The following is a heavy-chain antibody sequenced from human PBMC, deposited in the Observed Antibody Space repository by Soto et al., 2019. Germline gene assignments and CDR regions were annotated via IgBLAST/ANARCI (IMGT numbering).Heavy chain of an antibody. V-gene: IGHV4-4*02. J-gene: IGHJ4*02. Sequence: QVQLQESGPGMVKPSGTLSLTCAVSGGSISDNWLSWVRQPPGKGLEGIGEVYHSGTTYYIPSLKCRVTISLDKSASQISLTLNSVTAADTAVYYFAIHVSVARTRGFDSWGQGTLVTVSS. CDR2: VYHSGTT. D-gene: IGHD5-12*01. CDR1: GGSISDNW. CDR3: AIHVSVARTRGFDS.